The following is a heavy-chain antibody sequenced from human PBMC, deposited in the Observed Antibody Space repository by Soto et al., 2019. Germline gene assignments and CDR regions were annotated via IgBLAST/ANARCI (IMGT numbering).Heavy chain of an antibody. D-gene: IGHD2-2*01. CDR2: ISGSGGST. J-gene: IGHJ5*02. V-gene: IGHV3-23*01. CDR3: QKDWCHFSCTSCYGYNWFDP. Sequence: GGSLRLSCAASGFAFSGSAMYWVRQASGKGLEWVSAISGSGGSTYYADSVKGRFTISRDNSKNTLYLQMNSLRAEDTAVYYCQKDWCHFSCTSCYGYNWFDPWGQGTLVTV. CDR1: GFAFSGSA.